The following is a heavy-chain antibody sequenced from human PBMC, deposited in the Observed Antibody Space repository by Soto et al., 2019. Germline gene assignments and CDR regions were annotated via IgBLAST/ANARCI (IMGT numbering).Heavy chain of an antibody. CDR3: AKDRRAGGNYGFYSDF. D-gene: IGHD1-7*01. V-gene: IGHV3-23*01. Sequence: SGGSMRLSCAASGFTLSSYGMTWVRQAPGKGLEWVSFSSATGAGTYYADSVKGRFTISRDNSKNTLYLQMTSLRADDTAVYYCAKDRRAGGNYGFYSDFWGQGALVTVSS. CDR1: GFTLSSYG. J-gene: IGHJ4*02. CDR2: SSATGAGT.